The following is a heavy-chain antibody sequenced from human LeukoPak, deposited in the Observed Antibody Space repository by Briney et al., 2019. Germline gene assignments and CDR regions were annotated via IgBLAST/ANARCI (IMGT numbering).Heavy chain of an antibody. D-gene: IGHD1-14*01. J-gene: IGHJ4*02. CDR3: ARPLGTHIDY. CDR1: GLTFSGSA. CDR2: IRSKANSYAT. V-gene: IGHV3-73*01. Sequence: GGSLRLSCAASGLTFSGSAMHWVRQASGKGLEWVGRIRSKANSYATAYAASVKGRFIISRDDSKNTAYLQMNSLQTEDTAVYYCARPLGTHIDYWGQGTLVTVSS.